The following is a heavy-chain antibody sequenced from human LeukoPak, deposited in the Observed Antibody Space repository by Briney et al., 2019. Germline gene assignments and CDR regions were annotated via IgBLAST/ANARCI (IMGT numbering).Heavy chain of an antibody. J-gene: IGHJ4*02. V-gene: IGHV4-39*01. CDR1: GGSISSSSYF. D-gene: IGHD6-19*01. Sequence: TPSETLSLTCTVSGGSISSSSYFWGWIRQPPGEGPEWIGSIYYSGSTYYNPSLKSRVTISVDTSKNQFSLRLSSVTAADTAVYYCARARGAEAVDSWGQGTLVTVSS. CDR2: IYYSGST. CDR3: ARARGAEAVDS.